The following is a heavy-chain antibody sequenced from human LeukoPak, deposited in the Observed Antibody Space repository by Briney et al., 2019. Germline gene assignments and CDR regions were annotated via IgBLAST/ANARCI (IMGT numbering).Heavy chain of an antibody. J-gene: IGHJ4*02. CDR1: GSIFSGHL. CDR3: AREGDRHCTLDY. CDR2: IAYEGSEK. Sequence: GGSLRLSCAASGSIFSGHLLHWVRQAPGKGLEWVAVIAYEGSEKYHADSVKGRFAISRDNSDHTVYLQMNSLRPEDTAVYYCAREGDRHCTLDYWGRGTLVTVSS. V-gene: IGHV3-30*01. D-gene: IGHD2-2*01.